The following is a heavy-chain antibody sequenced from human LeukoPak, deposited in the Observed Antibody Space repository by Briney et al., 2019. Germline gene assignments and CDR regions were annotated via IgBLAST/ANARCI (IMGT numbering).Heavy chain of an antibody. J-gene: IGHJ4*02. CDR2: TNHSGST. Sequence: PSETLSLTCAVYGGSFSGYYWSWIRQPPGKGLEWIGETNHSGSTNYNPSLKSRVTISVDTSKNQFSLKLSSVTAADTAVYYCARHDFWSGAFDYWGQGTLVTVSS. V-gene: IGHV4-34*01. CDR3: ARHDFWSGAFDY. D-gene: IGHD3-3*01. CDR1: GGSFSGYY.